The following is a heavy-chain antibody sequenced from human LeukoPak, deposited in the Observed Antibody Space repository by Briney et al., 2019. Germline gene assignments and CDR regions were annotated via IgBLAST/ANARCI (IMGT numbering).Heavy chain of an antibody. Sequence: SETLSLTCDVSGVSINTCCYYWTWIRQPPGKGLEWIGYKYYSGSTRYNSSLRSRPTISLDSAKNQFSLRLTSVTAADTAVYYCARGRSYGFDFDSWGPGTLVIVSS. V-gene: IGHV4-61*01. CDR3: ARGRSYGFDFDS. D-gene: IGHD5-18*01. CDR2: KYYSGST. CDR1: GVSINTCCYY. J-gene: IGHJ4*02.